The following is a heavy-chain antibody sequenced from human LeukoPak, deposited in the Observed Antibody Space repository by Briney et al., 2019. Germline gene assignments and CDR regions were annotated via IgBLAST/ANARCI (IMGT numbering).Heavy chain of an antibody. D-gene: IGHD6-13*01. CDR2: ISSDGSNT. Sequence: GGSLRLSCAASGFTFISYGMHWVRQTPGKGLEWVAVISSDGSNTFYADSVKGRFTISRDNSKNTLYLQMNSLRAEDTAVYYCARVGIAAAGHADYWGQGTLVTVSS. J-gene: IGHJ4*02. CDR3: ARVGIAAAGHADY. CDR1: GFTFISYG. V-gene: IGHV3-30*03.